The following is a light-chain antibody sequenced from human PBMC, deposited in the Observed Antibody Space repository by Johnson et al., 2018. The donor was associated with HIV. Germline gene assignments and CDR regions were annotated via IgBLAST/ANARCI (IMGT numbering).Light chain of an antibody. CDR1: SSNIGNNY. CDR3: GTWDSSLSAGV. V-gene: IGLV1-51*01. Sequence: QSVLTQPPSVSAAPGQKVTISCSGSSSNIGNNYVSWYQQLPGTAPKLLIYDNNKRPSGIPDRFSGSKSGTSATLGITGLRTGDEADYYCGTWDSSLSAGVFGTGTKVTV. CDR2: DNN. J-gene: IGLJ1*01.